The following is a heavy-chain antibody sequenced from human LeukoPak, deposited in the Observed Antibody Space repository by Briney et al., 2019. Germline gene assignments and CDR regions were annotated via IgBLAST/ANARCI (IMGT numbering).Heavy chain of an antibody. V-gene: IGHV4-59*01. Sequence: SETLSLTCTVSGGSISSYYWSWIRQPPGKGLEWIGYIYYSGSTNYNPSLKSRVTISVDTSKNQFSLELSSVTAADTAVYYCAGEYYYGSGSYSASPFDYWGQGTLVTVSS. CDR3: AGEYYYGSGSYSASPFDY. CDR2: IYYSGST. CDR1: GGSISSYY. J-gene: IGHJ4*02. D-gene: IGHD3-10*01.